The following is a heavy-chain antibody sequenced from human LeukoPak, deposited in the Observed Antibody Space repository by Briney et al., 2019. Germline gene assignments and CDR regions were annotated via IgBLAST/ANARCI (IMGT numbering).Heavy chain of an antibody. J-gene: IGHJ4*02. CDR1: GGSISSYY. CDR2: IYYSGST. D-gene: IGHD3-22*01. CDR3: AGQGYDSSGYYWNFDY. V-gene: IGHV4-59*08. Sequence: SETLSLTCTVSGGSISSYYWSWIRQPPGKGLEWIGYIYYSGSTNYNPSLKSRVTISVDTSKNQFSLKLSSVTAADTAVYYCAGQGYDSSGYYWNFDYWGQGTLVTVSS.